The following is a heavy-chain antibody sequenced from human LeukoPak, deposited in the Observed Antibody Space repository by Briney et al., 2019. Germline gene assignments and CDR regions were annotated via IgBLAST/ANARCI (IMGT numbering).Heavy chain of an antibody. CDR2: IYRTGST. V-gene: IGHV4-61*02. CDR3: SRGYYAPPVGYYYMDL. J-gene: IGHJ6*03. D-gene: IGHD3-10*01. Sequence: KPSETLSLTCTVSGGSIDSGDDYWSWIRQPAGKGLEFIGRIYRTGSTTSNPSLQDRLTISIDTSKNQFSQQLTSVTAADTAVYYCSRGYYAPPVGYYYMDLWGRGTTVTVSS. CDR1: GGSIDSGDDY.